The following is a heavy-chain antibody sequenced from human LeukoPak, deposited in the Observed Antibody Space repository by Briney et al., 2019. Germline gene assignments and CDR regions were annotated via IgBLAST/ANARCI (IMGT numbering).Heavy chain of an antibody. J-gene: IGHJ4*02. CDR3: AKITDRVVVVPVAIGN. D-gene: IGHD2-2*02. CDR1: EFTFSSHG. V-gene: IGHV3-30*18. Sequence: GGSLRLSCAASEFTFSSHGMHWVRQAPGKGLEWVAVISYDGSNKYYADSVKGRFTISRDNSNNTLHLKMNSLRAEDTAVYYCAKITDRVVVVPVAIGNWGQGTLVTVSS. CDR2: ISYDGSNK.